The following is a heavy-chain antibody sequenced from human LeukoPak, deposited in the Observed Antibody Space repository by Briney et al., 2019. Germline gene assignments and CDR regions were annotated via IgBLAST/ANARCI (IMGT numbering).Heavy chain of an antibody. Sequence: PGGSLRLSCAASGFTFSSYSVNGVRQAPGKGLEWVSYISSSSSTIYYADSVKGRFTVSRDNAKNSLYLQMNSLRDGDTAVYYCARGVGANGSYFFDYWGQGTLVTVSS. CDR3: ARGVGANGSYFFDY. J-gene: IGHJ4*02. CDR2: ISSSSSTI. D-gene: IGHD1-26*01. CDR1: GFTFSSYS. V-gene: IGHV3-48*02.